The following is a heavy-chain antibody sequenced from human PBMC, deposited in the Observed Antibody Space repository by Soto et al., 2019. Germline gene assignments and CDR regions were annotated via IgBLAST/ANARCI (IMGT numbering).Heavy chain of an antibody. CDR3: ARTLDTAMGPSDY. V-gene: IGHV4-34*01. CDR1: GGSFSGYY. J-gene: IGHJ4*02. CDR2: INHSGST. Sequence: SETLSLTCAVYGGSFSGYYWSWIRQPPGKGLEWIGEINHSGSTNYNPSLKSRVTISVDTSKNQFSLKLSSVTAADTAVYYCARTLDTAMGPSDYWGQGTLVTVSS. D-gene: IGHD5-18*01.